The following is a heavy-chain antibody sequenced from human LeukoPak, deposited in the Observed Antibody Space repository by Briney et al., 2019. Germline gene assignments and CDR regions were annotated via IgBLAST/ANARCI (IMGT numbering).Heavy chain of an antibody. Sequence: PSETLSLTCTVSGGSISSYYWRWLRQPPGKGLEWIGYIYYSGSTNYTPSFKSRVTISVDTSKPQFSLKLSSATAADTAVYYCAGERVVRGVIARDDAFDIWGQGTMVTVSS. V-gene: IGHV4-59*01. CDR2: IYYSGST. CDR3: AGERVVRGVIARDDAFDI. D-gene: IGHD3-10*01. J-gene: IGHJ3*02. CDR1: GGSISSYY.